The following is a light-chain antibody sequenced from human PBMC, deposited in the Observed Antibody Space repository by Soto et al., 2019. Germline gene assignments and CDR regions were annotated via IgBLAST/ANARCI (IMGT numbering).Light chain of an antibody. CDR1: SSNIGAGYD. CDR2: HNI. V-gene: IGLV1-40*01. J-gene: IGLJ1*01. Sequence: QPVLTQPPSVSGAPGQRVNISCTGSSSNIGAGYDVHWYQHLPGTAPKLLIYHNINRPSGVPDRISGSTSDTSASLAITGLQAEDEADYYCQSYDSSLRRVFGTGTKVTVL. CDR3: QSYDSSLRRV.